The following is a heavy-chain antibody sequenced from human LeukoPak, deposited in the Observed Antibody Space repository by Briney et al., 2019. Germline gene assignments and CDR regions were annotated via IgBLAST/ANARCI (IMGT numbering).Heavy chain of an antibody. Sequence: SETLSLTCAVYGGSFSGYYWSWIRQPPGKGLEWIGEINHSGSTNYNPSLKSRVTISVDTSKNQFSLKLSSVTAADTAVYYCARILVVPAAIQDYTDVWGKGTTVTVSS. CDR1: GGSFSGYY. J-gene: IGHJ6*03. V-gene: IGHV4-34*01. CDR2: INHSGST. CDR3: ARILVVPAAIQDYTDV. D-gene: IGHD2-2*02.